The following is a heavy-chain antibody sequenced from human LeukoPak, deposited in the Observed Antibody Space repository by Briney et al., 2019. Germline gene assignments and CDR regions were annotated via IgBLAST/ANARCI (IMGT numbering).Heavy chain of an antibody. J-gene: IGHJ4*02. Sequence: SETLSLTCSVSGGSFSTYYWSWIRQPPGKGLEWIGFIYYSGTTDYNPSLKSRVTISVDTSKNQFSLNLSSVTAADTAVYYCARGIADPYSFDSWGQGTLVTVSS. D-gene: IGHD6-13*01. CDR2: IYYSGTT. V-gene: IGHV4-59*12. CDR3: ARGIADPYSFDS. CDR1: GGSFSTYY.